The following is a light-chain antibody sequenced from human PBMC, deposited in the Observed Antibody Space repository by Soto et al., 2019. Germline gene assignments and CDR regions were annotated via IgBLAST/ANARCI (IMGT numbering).Light chain of an antibody. J-gene: IGKJ4*01. CDR1: QGISSY. CDR3: QQLNSYPLT. V-gene: IGKV1-9*01. Sequence: IQLTQSPSSLSASVGDRVTITCRASQGISSYLAWYQQKPGKAPKLLIYAASTLQSGVPSRFSGSGSGTDFTLTINSLQPEDFATYYCQQLNSYPLTFGGGTKVDSK. CDR2: AAS.